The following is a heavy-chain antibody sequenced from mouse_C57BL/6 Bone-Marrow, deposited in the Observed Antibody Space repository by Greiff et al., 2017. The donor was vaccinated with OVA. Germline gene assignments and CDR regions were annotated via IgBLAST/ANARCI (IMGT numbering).Heavy chain of an antibody. V-gene: IGHV1-54*01. CDR1: GYAFTNYL. CDR3: ARRDYSNPYYFDY. J-gene: IGHJ2*01. CDR2: INPGSGGT. D-gene: IGHD2-5*01. Sequence: VKLMESGAELVRPGTSVKVSCKASGYAFTNYLIEWVKQRPGQGLEWIGVINPGSGGTNYNEKFKGKATLTADKSSSTAYMQLSSLTSEDSAVYFCARRDYSNPYYFDYWGQGTTLTVSS.